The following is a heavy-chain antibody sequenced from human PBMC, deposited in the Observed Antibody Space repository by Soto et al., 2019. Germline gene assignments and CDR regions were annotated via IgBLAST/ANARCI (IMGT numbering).Heavy chain of an antibody. Sequence: EEQLLESGGGVVQRGGSLRLSCAASGFIFGNYAMTWVRQAPGKGLEWVSRISGRGGSTYYADSVKGRLTMSRDNSKNTLYLQMNSLSAEDTAIYYCARRAGGAVVWYYDLWGRGTLVTV. CDR3: ARRAGGAVVWYYDL. D-gene: IGHD2-21*01. CDR1: GFIFGNYA. V-gene: IGHV3-23*01. CDR2: ISGRGGST. J-gene: IGHJ2*01.